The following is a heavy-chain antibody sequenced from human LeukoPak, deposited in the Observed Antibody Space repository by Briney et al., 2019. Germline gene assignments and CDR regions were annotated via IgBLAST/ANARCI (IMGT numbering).Heavy chain of an antibody. CDR3: AKAGYCSSTSCYFLRDYYYMDV. Sequence: GGSLRLSCAASGFTFSFYGMNWVRQAPGKGLEWVAVISYDGSNKYYADSVKGRFTISRDNSKNTLYLQMNSLRAEDTAVYYCAKAGYCSSTSCYFLRDYYYMDVWGKGTTVTVSS. CDR2: ISYDGSNK. J-gene: IGHJ6*03. CDR1: GFTFSFYG. D-gene: IGHD2-2*01. V-gene: IGHV3-30*18.